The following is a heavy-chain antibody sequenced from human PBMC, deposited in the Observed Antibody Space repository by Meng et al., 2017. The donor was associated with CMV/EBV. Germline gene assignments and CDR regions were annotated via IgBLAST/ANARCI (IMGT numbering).Heavy chain of an antibody. D-gene: IGHD5-12*01. CDR2: IQQDGTER. CDR1: GFIFSTYW. J-gene: IGHJ4*02. Sequence: GESLKISCAASGFIFSTYWMSWVRQAPGKGLAWVAPIQQDGTERSSVDSVKGRFTISRDNAKNSLFLHMNSLTAEDTAVYYCARDVGGRGYSADWGQGTLVPFSS. CDR3: ARDVGGRGYSAD. V-gene: IGHV3-7*01.